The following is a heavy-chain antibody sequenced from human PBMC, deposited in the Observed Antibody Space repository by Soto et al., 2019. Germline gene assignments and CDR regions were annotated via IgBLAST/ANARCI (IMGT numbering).Heavy chain of an antibody. CDR1: GGSISSGGSY. V-gene: IGHV4-31*03. CDR3: ARGYCFSSSCSYLDL. D-gene: IGHD2-2*01. J-gene: IGHJ2*01. Sequence: QVQLQESGPGLVKPSQTLSLTCTVSGGSISSGGSYWSWIRQSPGKGLEWIGYIYYSGTTYYNPSVQSRVSISLDTSKNQFSLKLSCVTAADTAIYYCARGYCFSSSCSYLDLWGRGTLFPVSS. CDR2: IYYSGTT.